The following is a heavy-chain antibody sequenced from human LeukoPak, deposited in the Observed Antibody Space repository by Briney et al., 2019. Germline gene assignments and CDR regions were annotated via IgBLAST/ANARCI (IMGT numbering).Heavy chain of an antibody. V-gene: IGHV3-30*18. CDR1: GFTFSSYG. J-gene: IGHJ6*02. Sequence: PGGSLRLSCAASGFTFSSYGMHWVRQAPGKGLKWVAVISYDGSNKYYVDSVKGRFTISRDNSKNTLYLQMNSLRAEDSAVYYCAKDERYYGMDVWGQGTTVTVSS. CDR2: ISYDGSNK. CDR3: AKDERYYGMDV.